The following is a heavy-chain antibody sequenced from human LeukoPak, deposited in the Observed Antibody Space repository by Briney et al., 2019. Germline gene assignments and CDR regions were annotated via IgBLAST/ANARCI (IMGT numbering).Heavy chain of an antibody. CDR2: IGASGGST. V-gene: IGHV3-23*01. CDR1: GFTFSSYA. J-gene: IGHJ4*02. Sequence: PGGSLRLSCATSGFTFSSYAMSWVRQAPGKGLEWVSGIGASGGSTYYADSVKGRFTISRDNSKNTLYLQMNSLRTEDTAVYYCAKSSPIAAAGEVSDFWGQGTLVTVSS. CDR3: AKSSPIAAAGEVSDF. D-gene: IGHD6-13*01.